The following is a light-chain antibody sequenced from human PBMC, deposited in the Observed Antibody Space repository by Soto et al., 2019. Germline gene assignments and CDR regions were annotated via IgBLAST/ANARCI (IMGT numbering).Light chain of an antibody. Sequence: QSALTQPASVSGSPGQSITISCTGTASDIGDDDDVSWYQQYPGKAPRLLIFAVSHRASGISARLSGSKSGNVASLTISGLQADDGGDYFCSSYTARNTYVFGSGTKLTVL. CDR2: AVS. CDR1: ASDIGDDDD. J-gene: IGLJ1*01. CDR3: SSYTARNTYV. V-gene: IGLV2-14*01.